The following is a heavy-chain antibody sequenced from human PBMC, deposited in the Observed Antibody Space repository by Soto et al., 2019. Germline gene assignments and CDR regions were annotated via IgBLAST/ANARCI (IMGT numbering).Heavy chain of an antibody. J-gene: IGHJ3*02. CDR3: ARDWYSNALAPDAFDI. CDR2: ISTSSSNM. D-gene: IGHD5-18*01. Sequence: EVQLVESGGGLVQPGESLRLSCAASGFTFSSYSLNWVRQAPGKGLEWVSYISTSSSNMYYADSVKGRFTISRDNANNSLYLQMNSLRDGDTAVYYCARDWYSNALAPDAFDIWGQGTMVIVSS. V-gene: IGHV3-48*02. CDR1: GFTFSSYS.